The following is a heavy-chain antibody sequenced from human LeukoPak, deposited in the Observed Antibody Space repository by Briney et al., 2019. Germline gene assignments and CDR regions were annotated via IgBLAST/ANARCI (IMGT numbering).Heavy chain of an antibody. CDR2: IIPILSIA. J-gene: IGHJ4*02. V-gene: IGHV1-69*04. D-gene: IGHD3-22*01. CDR1: GRTFSSDA. Sequence: ASVKVSCKASGRTFSSDAISWVRQAPGQGHKWMGRIIPILSIANYAQRFQGRVTITADKSTSTAYMELSSLRSEDTAVYYCARVSRDSSGYYRYYFDYWGQGTRVSVSS. CDR3: ARVSRDSSGYYRYYFDY.